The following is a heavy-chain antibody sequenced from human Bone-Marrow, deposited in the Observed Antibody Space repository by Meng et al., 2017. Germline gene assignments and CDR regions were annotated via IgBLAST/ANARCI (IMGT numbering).Heavy chain of an antibody. CDR1: GYTFTGYY. CDR2: INPNNGDT. Sequence: ASVKVSCKASGYTFTGYYMHWVRQAPGQGLEWMGWINPNNGDTNYAEKFQGRVTMTRDTSITTASMELSRLRSDDTAVYYCARDSGYSSSWYFGYWGQGTLVTVSS. V-gene: IGHV1-2*02. CDR3: ARDSGYSSSWYFGY. D-gene: IGHD6-13*01. J-gene: IGHJ4*02.